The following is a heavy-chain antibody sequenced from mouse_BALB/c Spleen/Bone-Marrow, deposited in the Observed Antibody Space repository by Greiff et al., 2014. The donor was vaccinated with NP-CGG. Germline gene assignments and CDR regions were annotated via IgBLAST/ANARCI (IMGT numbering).Heavy chain of an antibody. D-gene: IGHD1-1*01. CDR2: IDPANGNT. V-gene: IGHV14-3*02. J-gene: IGHJ3*01. CDR1: CFNIKDTY. CDR3: AAYYYGSSSLAY. Sequence: AQLKQSGTALSNRKASVKLSCTASCFNIKDTYMHWVKQRPEQGLEWIGRIDPANGNTKYDPKFQGKATITEDTSSSKAYLQLSSLTSEDTAVYYCAAYYYGSSSLAYWGQGTLVIVS.